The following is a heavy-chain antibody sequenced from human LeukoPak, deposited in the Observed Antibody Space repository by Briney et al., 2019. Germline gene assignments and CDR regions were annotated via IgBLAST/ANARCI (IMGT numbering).Heavy chain of an antibody. Sequence: GGSLRLSCAASGFTVSSNYMSWVRQAPGKGLEWVSVIYSGGSTYYADSVKGRFTISRDNSKNTLYLQMNSLRAEETAVYYCVIVATIGVDYWGQGTLVTVSS. V-gene: IGHV3-66*01. CDR3: VIVATIGVDY. D-gene: IGHD5-12*01. J-gene: IGHJ4*02. CDR2: IYSGGST. CDR1: GFTVSSNY.